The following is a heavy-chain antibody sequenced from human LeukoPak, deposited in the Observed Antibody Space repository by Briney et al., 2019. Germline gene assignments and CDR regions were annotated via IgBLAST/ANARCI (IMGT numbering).Heavy chain of an antibody. J-gene: IGHJ6*02. CDR2: IKQDGSDK. Sequence: GGSLRLSRAASGFTFSAYWMSWVRQAPGKGLEWVANIKQDGSDKFYADSMKGRFTTSRDNAKNSVYLQMDSLRVEDTAVYYCTRDYRGKDVWGRGTTVTVSS. CDR3: TRDYRGKDV. CDR1: GFTFSAYW. D-gene: IGHD3-16*02. V-gene: IGHV3-7*01.